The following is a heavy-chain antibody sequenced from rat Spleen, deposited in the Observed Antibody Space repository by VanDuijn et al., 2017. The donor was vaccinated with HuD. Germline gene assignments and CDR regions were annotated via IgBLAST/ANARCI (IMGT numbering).Heavy chain of an antibody. CDR2: ISYDGSST. CDR3: TRGGFFRY. Sequence: VQLKESGPGLVQPSQTLSLTCTVSGFSLSNYGVIWVRQPPGKGLEWVATISYDGSSTYYRDSVKGRFTISRDNAKSALYLQMNSPRSEDTATYYCTRGGFFRYWGQGVMVTVSS. CDR1: GFSLSNYG. J-gene: IGHJ2*01. V-gene: IGHV5-29*01. D-gene: IGHD1-6*01.